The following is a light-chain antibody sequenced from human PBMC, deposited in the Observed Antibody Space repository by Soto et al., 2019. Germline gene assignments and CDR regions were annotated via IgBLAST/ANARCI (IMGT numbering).Light chain of an antibody. V-gene: IGKV1-27*01. CDR1: QDIGRY. CDR3: QKYNTAPQT. CDR2: AAS. Sequence: DIQLTQSPSSLSASIGDRVTLTCRASQDIGRYLAWYQQKPGKVPELLIYAASTLQSGVPSRFRGSGAGTHFTLTISSLQPEDVASYYWQKYNTAPQTFGQGTKVDI. J-gene: IGKJ1*01.